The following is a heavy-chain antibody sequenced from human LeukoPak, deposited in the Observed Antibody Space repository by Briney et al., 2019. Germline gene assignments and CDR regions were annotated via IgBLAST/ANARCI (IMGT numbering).Heavy chain of an antibody. J-gene: IGHJ6*02. CDR2: INWNGGGT. Sequence: GGSLRLSCAATGFTFRDYGMHWVRQPPGKGLEWVSSINWNGGGTDYADSVKGRFTISRDNAKNSLYLQLSSLRPEDTALYYCAKHMRATNTYSFFGLDVWGQGTTVTVSS. CDR3: AKHMRATNTYSFFGLDV. V-gene: IGHV3-9*01. CDR1: GFTFRDYG. D-gene: IGHD1-26*01.